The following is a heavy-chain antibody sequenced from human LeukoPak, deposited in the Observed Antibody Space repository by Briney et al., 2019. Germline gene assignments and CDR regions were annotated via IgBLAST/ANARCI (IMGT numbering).Heavy chain of an antibody. V-gene: IGHV3-33*01. CDR3: ASETNCSGGSCYQT. CDR2: IWYDGSNK. D-gene: IGHD2-15*01. CDR1: GFTFSSYG. Sequence: GRSLRLSCAASGFTFSSYGMHWVRQAPGKGLEWVAVIWYDGSNKYYADSVKGRFTIPRDNSKNTLYLQMNSLRAEDTAVYYCASETNCSGGSCYQTWGQGTLVTVSS. J-gene: IGHJ5*02.